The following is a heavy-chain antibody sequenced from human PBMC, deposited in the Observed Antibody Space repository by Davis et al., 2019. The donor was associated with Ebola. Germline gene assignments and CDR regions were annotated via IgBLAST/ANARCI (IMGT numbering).Heavy chain of an antibody. CDR2: ISAYNGNT. V-gene: IGHV1-18*01. D-gene: IGHD6-13*01. J-gene: IGHJ4*02. Sequence: ASVKVSCKASGYTFTSYCISWVRQAPGQGLEWMGWISAYNGNTNYAQKLQGRVTMTTDTSTSTAYMELRSLRSDDTAVYYCARGNYYRIAAAATRFDYWGQGTLVTVSS. CDR1: GYTFTSYC. CDR3: ARGNYYRIAAAATRFDY.